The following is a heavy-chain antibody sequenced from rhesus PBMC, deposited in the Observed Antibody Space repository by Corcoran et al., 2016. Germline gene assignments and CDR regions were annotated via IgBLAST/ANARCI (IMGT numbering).Heavy chain of an antibody. D-gene: IGHD6-31*01. Sequence: QVQLQESGPGLVTPSETLSLTCGVSGYSISNGYGWSWIRQPPGKGLEWMGYIGGSRVSPTYNPALTSRVTISKDTAKNQCSLKLRSVTAADTAVYYCARDLSSGCDYLLDVWGRGVLVPVSS. CDR3: ARDLSSGCDYLLDV. J-gene: IGHJ5-2*02. CDR2: IGGSRVSP. V-gene: IGHV4-127*01. CDR1: GYSISNGYG.